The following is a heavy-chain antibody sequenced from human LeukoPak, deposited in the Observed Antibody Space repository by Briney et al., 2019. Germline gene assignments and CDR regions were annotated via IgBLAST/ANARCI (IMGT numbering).Heavy chain of an antibody. D-gene: IGHD3-22*01. J-gene: IGHJ4*02. V-gene: IGHV3-13*01. Sequence: GGSLRLSCAASGFTFSSYDMHWVRQPTGKGLEWVSAIGSLGDTYYSGSVKGRFTLSRENAKNSLYLQMNSLRAGDTAVYYCARASSGLDYWGQGSLVTVSS. CDR2: IGSLGDT. CDR3: ARASSGLDY. CDR1: GFTFSSYD.